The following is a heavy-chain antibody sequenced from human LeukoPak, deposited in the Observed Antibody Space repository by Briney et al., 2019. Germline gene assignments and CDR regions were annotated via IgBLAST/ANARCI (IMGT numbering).Heavy chain of an antibody. CDR2: VDPEDGET. CDR3: ARGTIWNWFDP. D-gene: IGHD1-1*01. J-gene: IGHJ5*02. V-gene: IGHV1-69-2*01. CDR1: GYTFTGYY. Sequence: ASVKVSCKASGYTFTGYYMHWVRQAPGKGLEWMGLVDPEDGETIYAEKFQGRVTITADTSTDTAYMELSSLRSEDTAVYYCARGTIWNWFDPWGQGTLVTVSS.